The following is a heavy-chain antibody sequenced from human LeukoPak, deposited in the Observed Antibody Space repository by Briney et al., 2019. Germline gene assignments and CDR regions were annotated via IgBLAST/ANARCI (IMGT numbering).Heavy chain of an antibody. D-gene: IGHD3-9*01. CDR2: ISWNSGSI. CDR3: AKENYDILTGYKGYDMDV. J-gene: IGHJ6*02. Sequence: GGSLRLSCAASGFTFDDYAMHWVRQAPGKGLEWVSGISWNSGSIGYADSVKGRFTISRDNAKKSLYLQMNSLRAEDTALYYCAKENYDILTGYKGYDMDVWGQGTTVTVS. V-gene: IGHV3-9*01. CDR1: GFTFDDYA.